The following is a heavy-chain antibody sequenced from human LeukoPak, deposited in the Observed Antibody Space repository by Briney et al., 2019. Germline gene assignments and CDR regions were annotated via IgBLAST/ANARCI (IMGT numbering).Heavy chain of an antibody. Sequence: GGSLRLSCAASGFTFNTYAMSWVRQSPGKGLEWVAFIRYDGSDKFYADSVKGRFTISRDNSKNTLYLQMNSLRVEDTAVYYCRDPFDYWGQGTLVTVSS. CDR1: GFTFNTYA. V-gene: IGHV3-30*02. D-gene: IGHD2/OR15-2a*01. J-gene: IGHJ4*02. CDR3: RDPFDY. CDR2: IRYDGSDK.